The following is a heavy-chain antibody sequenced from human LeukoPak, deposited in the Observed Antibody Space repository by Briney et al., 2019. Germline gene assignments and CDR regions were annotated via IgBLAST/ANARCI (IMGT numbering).Heavy chain of an antibody. CDR1: GESFSGYY. V-gene: IGHV4-34*01. J-gene: IGHJ4*02. CDR3: ARGLYSYTYYFDY. Sequence: SETLSLTCAVYGESFSGYYWSWIRQPPGKGLEWIGEINHSGSTNYNPSLKSRVTISVDTSKNQFSLKLSSVTAADTAVYYCARGLYSYTYYFDYWGQGTLVTVSS. D-gene: IGHD5-18*01. CDR2: INHSGST.